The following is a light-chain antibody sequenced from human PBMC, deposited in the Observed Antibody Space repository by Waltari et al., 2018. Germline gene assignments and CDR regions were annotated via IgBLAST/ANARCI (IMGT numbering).Light chain of an antibody. J-gene: IGKJ4*01. CDR3: QQRANWPPLT. Sequence: VLTQSPVTLSLSPGERATLSCRASQSVYTFLAWYQQKPGQAPRILIFHASRRATGRPARFRCRGSATDFTLTINGVEPEDFAGYYCQQRANWPPLTFGGGTKVEIK. CDR2: HAS. CDR1: QSVYTF. V-gene: IGKV3-11*01.